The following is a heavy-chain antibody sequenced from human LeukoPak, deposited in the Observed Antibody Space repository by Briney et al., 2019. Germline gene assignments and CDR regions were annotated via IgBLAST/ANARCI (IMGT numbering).Heavy chain of an antibody. CDR1: GFTFSSYV. Sequence: VGCLRLSCAASGFTFSSYVMHWVRQAPGKGLEWVAVTWYDDRKKYYVDSVKGRFTISRDNSKNTLDLQMNSLRAEDAAVYYCAKGGSSALGDAFDIWGQGTMVTASS. V-gene: IGHV3-33*06. CDR3: AKGGSSALGDAFDI. D-gene: IGHD3-16*01. J-gene: IGHJ3*02. CDR2: TWYDDRKK.